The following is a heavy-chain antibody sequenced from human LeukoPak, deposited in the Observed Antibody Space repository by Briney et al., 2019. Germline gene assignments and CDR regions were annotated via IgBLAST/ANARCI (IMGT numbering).Heavy chain of an antibody. J-gene: IGHJ4*02. V-gene: IGHV3-30*02. CDR3: AKDRRGHRGYDYYFDY. CDR1: GFTFSNYG. Sequence: PGGSLRLSYAASGFTFSNYGMAWVRQAPGKGLEWEASIRHDESNKYYADSVKGRFTISRDKSKNTLYLQMNSLRAEDTAVYYCAKDRRGHRGYDYYFDYWGQGTLVTVSS. D-gene: IGHD5-12*01. CDR2: IRHDESNK.